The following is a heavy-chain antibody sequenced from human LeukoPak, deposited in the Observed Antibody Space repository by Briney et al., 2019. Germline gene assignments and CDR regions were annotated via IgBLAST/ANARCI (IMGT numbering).Heavy chain of an antibody. CDR2: IQYDGSNQ. CDR1: GFTFSTYR. J-gene: IGHJ6*03. CDR3: AKDRGSNGIGCLYYYMDV. V-gene: IGHV3-30*02. D-gene: IGHD2-8*01. Sequence: GGSLRLSSAASGFTFSTYRRHWVRQAPGKGLEWVAYIQYDGSNQQYADSVKGRFISSRDRSKTIPYLHMNSLRAEDTAVYDGAKDRGSNGIGCLYYYMDVWGKGHTVTISS.